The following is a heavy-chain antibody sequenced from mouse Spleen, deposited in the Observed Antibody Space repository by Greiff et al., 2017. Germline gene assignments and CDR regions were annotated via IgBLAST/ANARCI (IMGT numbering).Heavy chain of an antibody. D-gene: IGHD6-2*01. CDR1: GYSFTGYY. Sequence: EVQLQQSGPELVKPGASVKISCKASGYSFTGYYMNWVKQSPEKSLEWIGEINPSTGGTTYNQKFKAKATLTVDKSSSTAYMQLKSLTSEDSAVYYCARFESTWFAYWGQGTLVTVSA. CDR3: ARFESTWFAY. J-gene: IGHJ3*01. V-gene: IGHV1-42*01. CDR2: INPSTGGT.